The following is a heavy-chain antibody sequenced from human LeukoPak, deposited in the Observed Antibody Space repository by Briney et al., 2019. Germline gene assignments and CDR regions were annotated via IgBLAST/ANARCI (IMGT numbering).Heavy chain of an antibody. J-gene: IGHJ5*01. D-gene: IGHD4-11*01. Sequence: SETLSLTCTVSGGSISSHYWSWIRQPPGKGLEWIGYIYYSGSTNYNPSLKSRVTISVDTSKNQFSLKLSSVTAADTAVYYCAREMTTVTTATDWFDPWGQGTTVTVSS. CDR1: GGSISSHY. CDR3: AREMTTVTTATDWFDP. CDR2: IYYSGST. V-gene: IGHV4-59*11.